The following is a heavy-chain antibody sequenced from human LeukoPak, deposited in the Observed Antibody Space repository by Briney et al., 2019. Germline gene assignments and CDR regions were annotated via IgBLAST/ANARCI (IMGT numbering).Heavy chain of an antibody. V-gene: IGHV4-59*01. D-gene: IGHD3-22*01. CDR3: ARVGDSSGYYPYYFDY. J-gene: IGHJ4*02. Sequence: PSETLSLTCTVSGGSISSYYWSWIRQPPGKGLEWIGYIYYSGSTNYNPSLKSRVTISVDTSKNQFSLKLSSVTAADTAVYYCARVGDSSGYYPYYFDYWGQGTLVTVSS. CDR2: IYYSGST. CDR1: GGSISSYY.